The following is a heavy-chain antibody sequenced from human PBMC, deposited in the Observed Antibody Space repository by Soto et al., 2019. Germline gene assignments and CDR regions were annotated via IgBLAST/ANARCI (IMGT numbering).Heavy chain of an antibody. CDR1: GFTFSSYW. CDR2: IKQDGSEK. Sequence: PGGSLRLSCAASGFTFSSYWMSWVRQAPGKGLEWVANIKQDGSEKYYVDSVKGRFTISRDNAKNSLYLQMNSLRAEDTAVYYCARGTLAVAGEIDYWGQGTLVTVSS. CDR3: ARGTLAVAGEIDY. J-gene: IGHJ4*02. D-gene: IGHD6-19*01. V-gene: IGHV3-7*01.